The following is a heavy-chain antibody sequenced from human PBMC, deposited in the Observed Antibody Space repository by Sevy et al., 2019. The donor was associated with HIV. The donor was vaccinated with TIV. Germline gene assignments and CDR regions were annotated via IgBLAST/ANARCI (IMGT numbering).Heavy chain of an antibody. CDR1: GFTFIDYA. CDR3: ARGRVTSHYFDY. CDR2: ISDDGSKT. D-gene: IGHD2-21*02. V-gene: IGHV3-30*04. Sequence: GGSLRLSCADSGFTFIDYAMHWVRQAPGKGLEWVAVISDDGSKTYYADSVNGRFTISRDNSKKTLYLQMNSLSADDTAVYYCARGRVTSHYFDYWGQGTLVTVSS. J-gene: IGHJ4*02.